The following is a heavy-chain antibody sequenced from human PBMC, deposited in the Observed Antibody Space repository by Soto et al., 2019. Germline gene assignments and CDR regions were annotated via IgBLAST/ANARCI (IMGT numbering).Heavy chain of an antibody. CDR3: ARGWGRIFDY. D-gene: IGHD7-27*01. J-gene: IGHJ4*02. V-gene: IGHV4-34*01. CDR1: GGSFSGYY. CDR2: INHSGST. Sequence: QVQLQQWGAGLLKPSETLSLTCAVYGGSFSGYYWNWIRQPPGKGLEWIGEINHSGSTNYNPSLKSRVTLSVDTSKNQLSLKLSPVTAADTAVYYCARGWGRIFDYWGQGTLVTVSS.